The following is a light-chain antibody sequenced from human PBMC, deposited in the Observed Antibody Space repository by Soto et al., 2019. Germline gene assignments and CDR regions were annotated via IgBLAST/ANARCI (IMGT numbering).Light chain of an antibody. CDR3: QQYNTFSPWT. CDR2: DAS. V-gene: IGKV1-13*02. J-gene: IGKJ1*01. CDR1: QGISSY. Sequence: IQLTQSPSSLSASVGDRVTITCRASQGISSYLNWYRQKPGKAPKLLIYDASSLESGVPSRFSGSGSGTEFSLIISSLQPDDVATYYCQQYNTFSPWTFGQGTKVDIK.